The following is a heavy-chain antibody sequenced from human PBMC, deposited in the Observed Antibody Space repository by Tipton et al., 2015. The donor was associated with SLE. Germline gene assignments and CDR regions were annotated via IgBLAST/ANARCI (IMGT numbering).Heavy chain of an antibody. CDR1: GDSINSGGYY. V-gene: IGHV4-31*03. CDR3: ARIYAGYDSFDY. D-gene: IGHD5-12*01. Sequence: LSLTCTVSGDSINSGGYYWSWIRQRPGKGLEWIGYIYHSGTSYYNPSLESRLTMSVDTSKNQFSLKLNSVTAADTAVYFCARIYAGYDSFDYWGQGALVTVSS. J-gene: IGHJ4*02. CDR2: IYHSGTS.